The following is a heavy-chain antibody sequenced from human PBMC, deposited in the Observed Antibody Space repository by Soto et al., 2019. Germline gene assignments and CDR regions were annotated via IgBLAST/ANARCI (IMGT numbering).Heavy chain of an antibody. D-gene: IGHD3-22*01. Sequence: GGSLRLSCAASGFTFSSYSMNWVRQAPGKGLEWVSSISSSSSYIYYADSVKGRFTISRDNAKNSLYLQMNSLRAEDTAVYYCARDSYDSSALFSGMDVWGQGTTVTVSS. J-gene: IGHJ6*02. V-gene: IGHV3-21*01. CDR3: ARDSYDSSALFSGMDV. CDR2: ISSSSSYI. CDR1: GFTFSSYS.